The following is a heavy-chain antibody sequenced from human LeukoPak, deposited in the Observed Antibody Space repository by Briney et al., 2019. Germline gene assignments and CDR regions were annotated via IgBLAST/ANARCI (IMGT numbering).Heavy chain of an antibody. CDR1: GFTFSDYY. Sequence: GGSLRLSCAASGFTFSDYYMSWIRQAPGKGLEWVSYISSSSSYTNYADSVKGRFTISRDNAKNSLYLQMNSLRAEDTAVYYCARDPVGYDSSGYYYYWGQGTLVTVSS. D-gene: IGHD3-22*01. J-gene: IGHJ4*02. CDR3: ARDPVGYDSSGYYYY. CDR2: ISSSSSYT. V-gene: IGHV3-11*06.